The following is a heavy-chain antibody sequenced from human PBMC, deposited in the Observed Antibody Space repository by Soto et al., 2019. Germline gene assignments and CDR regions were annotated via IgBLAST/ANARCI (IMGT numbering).Heavy chain of an antibody. CDR3: TRALSKSLDY. CDR2: IHYSGVT. Sequence: QVQLQESGPGLVKPSETLSLTCAVSGASISTSYWWSWVRHSPGKGLEWIGEIHYSGVTNYNPSLKSRVTISLDGSKNQVSLNLKSVTAADTAMYFCTRALSKSLDYWGQGTLVTVSS. V-gene: IGHV4-4*02. CDR1: GASISTSYW. J-gene: IGHJ4*02.